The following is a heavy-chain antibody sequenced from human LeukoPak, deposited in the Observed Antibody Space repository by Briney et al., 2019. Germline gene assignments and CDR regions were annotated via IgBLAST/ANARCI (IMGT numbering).Heavy chain of an antibody. D-gene: IGHD1-26*01. J-gene: IGHJ5*02. V-gene: IGHV4-39*01. Sequence: LETLSLTCTVSGGSISSSGYYWGWIRQPPGKGLEWIASIYYSGSTYYNPSLKSRVTISVDTSKNQLSLKLSSLTAADTAVYYCARHEYSGSYYGLSWFDPWGQGTLVTVSS. CDR2: IYYSGST. CDR3: ARHEYSGSYYGLSWFDP. CDR1: GGSISSSGYY.